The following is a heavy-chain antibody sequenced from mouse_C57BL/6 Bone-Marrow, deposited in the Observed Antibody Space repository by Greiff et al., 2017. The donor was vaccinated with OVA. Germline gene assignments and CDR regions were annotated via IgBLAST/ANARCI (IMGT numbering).Heavy chain of an antibody. D-gene: IGHD2-2*01. CDR3: ARDAEGYDPFAY. Sequence: EVMLVESGGGLVQSGRSLRLSCATSGFTFSDFYMEWVRQAPGKGLEWIAASRNKANDYTTEYSASVKGRFIVSRDTSQSILYLQMNALRAEDTAIYYCARDAEGYDPFAYWGQGTLVTVSA. V-gene: IGHV7-1*01. CDR2: SRNKANDYTT. J-gene: IGHJ3*01. CDR1: GFTFSDFY.